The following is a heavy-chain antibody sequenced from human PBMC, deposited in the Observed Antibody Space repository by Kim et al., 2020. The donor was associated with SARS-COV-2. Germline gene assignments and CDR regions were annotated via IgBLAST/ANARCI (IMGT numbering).Heavy chain of an antibody. D-gene: IGHD3-3*01. CDR1: GFTFSSYW. V-gene: IGHV3-7*01. CDR2: IKQDGSEK. Sequence: GGSLRLSCAASGFTFSSYWMSWVRQAPGKGLEWVANIKQDGSEKYYVDSVKGRFTISRDNAKNSLYLQMNSLRAEDTAVYYCAREALGTIFGVVIVNWFEPWGQGTLVTVSS. J-gene: IGHJ5*02. CDR3: AREALGTIFGVVIVNWFEP.